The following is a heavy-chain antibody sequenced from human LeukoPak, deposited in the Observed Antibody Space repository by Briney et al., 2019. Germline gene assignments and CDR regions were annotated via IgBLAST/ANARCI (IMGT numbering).Heavy chain of an antibody. J-gene: IGHJ4*02. CDR2: IYTSGST. CDR3: ARDPPYGSGSCHDY. CDR1: GGSISSYY. D-gene: IGHD3-10*01. Sequence: SETLSLTCTVSGGSISSYYWSWIRQPAGKGLEWIGRIYTSGSTNYNPPLKSRVTMSVDTSKNQFSLKLSSVTAADTAVYYCARDPPYGSGSCHDYWGQGTLVTVSS. V-gene: IGHV4-4*07.